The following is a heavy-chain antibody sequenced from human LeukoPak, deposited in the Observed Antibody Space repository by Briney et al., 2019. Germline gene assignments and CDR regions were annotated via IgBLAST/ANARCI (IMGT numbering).Heavy chain of an antibody. V-gene: IGHV3-7*03. CDR1: GFTFSSYW. J-gene: IGHJ5*02. CDR2: IKQDGSEK. D-gene: IGHD3-10*01. CDR3: ARELLRGGFDP. Sequence: GGSLRLSCAASGFTFSSYWMSWVRQAPGKGLEWVANIKQDGSEKYYVDSVKGRFTISRDNTKNSLYLQMNGLRGEDTALYYCARELLRGGFDPWGQGTLVTVSS.